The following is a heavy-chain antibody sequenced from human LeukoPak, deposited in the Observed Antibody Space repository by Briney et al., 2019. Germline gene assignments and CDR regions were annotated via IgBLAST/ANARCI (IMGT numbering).Heavy chain of an antibody. CDR3: LVYPVRLSPYNDMDV. D-gene: IGHD3-10*01. J-gene: IGHJ6*03. V-gene: IGHV3-23*01. CDR2: SGSGRNT. CDR1: GFTFSSYG. Sequence: GGSLRLSCAASGFTFSSYGMSWVRQAPGKGLEWVSGSGSGRNTYYADSVKGRFTISRDNSKNTLYLQMNSLRVEDTAVYYCLVYPVRLSPYNDMDVWGKGTTFTISS.